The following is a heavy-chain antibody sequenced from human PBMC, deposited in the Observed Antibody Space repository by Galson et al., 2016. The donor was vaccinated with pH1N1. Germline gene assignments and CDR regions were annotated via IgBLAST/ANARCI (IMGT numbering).Heavy chain of an antibody. CDR2: IIAIFGTA. CDR1: GGTFNTDA. CDR3: ARGESGLERYFDY. D-gene: IGHD3-10*01. V-gene: IGHV1-69*13. J-gene: IGHJ4*02. Sequence: SVKVSCKASGGTFNTDAISWVRQAPGQGLEWMGRIIAIFGTANYAQKLQGRVTLTADESTSTAYMELSSLRSDDTAVYYCARGESGLERYFDYWGQGTLVTVSS.